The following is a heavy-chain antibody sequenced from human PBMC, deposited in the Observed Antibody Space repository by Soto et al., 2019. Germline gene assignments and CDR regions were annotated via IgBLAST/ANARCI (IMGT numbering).Heavy chain of an antibody. J-gene: IGHJ4*02. D-gene: IGHD4-17*01. CDR3: ARDADYGDDPSEDPGYYFDY. Sequence: QVQLVESGGGVVQPGRSLRLSCAPSGFTFSNYAMHWVRQAPGKGLEWVAVIWYDGSIKYYADSVKGRFTISRDNSKNTXHXXMNSLRAEETAVYYCARDADYGDDPSEDPGYYFDYWGQGTLVTVSS. CDR1: GFTFSNYA. CDR2: IWYDGSIK. V-gene: IGHV3-33*01.